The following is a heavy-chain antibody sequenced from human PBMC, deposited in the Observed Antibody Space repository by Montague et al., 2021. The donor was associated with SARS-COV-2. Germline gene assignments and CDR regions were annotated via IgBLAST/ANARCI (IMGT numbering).Heavy chain of an antibody. CDR1: GGSISSYY. CDR3: ARGFDY. J-gene: IGHJ4*02. CDR2: IYYSGST. V-gene: IGHV4-59*01. Sequence: SETLSLTCTVSGGSISSYYWSWIRHPPGKGQERIGYIYYSGSTNYNPSLTSRVTIPVDTSKNQCSLKLSSVTAADTAVYYCARGFDYWGQGTLVTVSS.